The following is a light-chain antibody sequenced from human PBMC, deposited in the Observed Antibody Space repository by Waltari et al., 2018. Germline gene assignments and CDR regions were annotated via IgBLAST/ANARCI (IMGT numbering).Light chain of an antibody. V-gene: IGKV3-15*01. J-gene: IGKJ1*01. CDR2: GAS. Sequence: EVVMTQSPATLSVSPGARVSLSCRASQSVSINLAWYQQKPGQAPRLLIYGASTRATGIPARFSGSGSGTEFTLTISSLQSEDFAVYYCQQYNNWPPWTFGQGTKVEIK. CDR3: QQYNNWPPWT. CDR1: QSVSIN.